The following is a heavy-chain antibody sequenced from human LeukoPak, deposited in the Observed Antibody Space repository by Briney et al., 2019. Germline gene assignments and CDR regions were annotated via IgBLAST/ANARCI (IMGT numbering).Heavy chain of an antibody. V-gene: IGHV3-30*18. CDR2: ISYDGSDY. CDR1: GFTFSTYG. D-gene: IGHD3-10*01. CDR3: AKGYYSSAISFLIDY. Sequence: PGGSLRLSCAASGFTFSTYGMHWVRQAPGKGPEWVAVISYDGSDYYFGDSVKGRFTISRDNSKNTLYLQMNSLRAEDTAVYYCAKGYYSSAISFLIDYWGQGTLVTVSS. J-gene: IGHJ4*02.